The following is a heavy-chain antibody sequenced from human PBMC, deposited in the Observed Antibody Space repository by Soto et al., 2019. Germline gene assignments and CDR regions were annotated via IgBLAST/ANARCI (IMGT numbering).Heavy chain of an antibody. CDR3: VRENYSSGMDV. Sequence: GGSLRLSCAASGFDASVNFMTWVRQAPGKGLEWVSAINNAFNTFYADSVTGRFTISRDNSKNTLYLQMNSLRVEDTAMYYCVRENYSSGMDVWGQGTAVTVSS. CDR1: GFDASVNF. V-gene: IGHV3-66*01. J-gene: IGHJ6*02. CDR2: INNAFNT.